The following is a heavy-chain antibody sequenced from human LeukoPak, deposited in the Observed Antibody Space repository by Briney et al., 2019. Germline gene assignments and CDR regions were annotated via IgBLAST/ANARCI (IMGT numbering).Heavy chain of an antibody. D-gene: IGHD3-16*01. CDR1: GFTFSSYS. CDR2: ISSSSSYT. J-gene: IGHJ4*02. CDR3: ARGLYTNGWYYFDY. Sequence: SGGSLILSCAASGFTFSSYSMNWVRQAPGKGLEWVSSISSSSSYTYYADSVKGRFTISGDNSKNTLYLQMNTLRAEDTAVYYCARGLYTNGWYYFDYWGQGTLVTVSS. V-gene: IGHV3-21*01.